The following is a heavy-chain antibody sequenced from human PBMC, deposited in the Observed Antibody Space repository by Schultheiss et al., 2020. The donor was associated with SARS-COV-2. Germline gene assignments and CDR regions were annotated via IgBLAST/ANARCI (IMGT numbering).Heavy chain of an antibody. CDR3: ARSGRGELLHWFDP. D-gene: IGHD1-26*01. J-gene: IGHJ5*02. V-gene: IGHV4-59*08. Sequence: SETLSLTCTVSGGSSSDYYWSWIRQPPGKGLEWIGNTHFGGSTNYSPSLKSRLTTSVDTSKNQFSLKLTSVTAADTAMYYCARSGRGELLHWFDPWGQGTLVTVSS. CDR1: GGSSSDYY. CDR2: THFGGST.